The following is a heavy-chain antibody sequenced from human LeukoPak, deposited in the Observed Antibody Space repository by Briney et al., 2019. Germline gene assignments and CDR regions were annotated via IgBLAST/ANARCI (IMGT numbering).Heavy chain of an antibody. D-gene: IGHD5-24*01. J-gene: IGHJ2*01. CDR2: INWKTGNG. V-gene: IGHV3-9*01. CDR1: GFNFDDYA. CDR3: TRRAARWQFDL. Sequence: GGSLRLSCVDSGFNFDDYAMHWVRQAPRRGLEWVSGINWKTGNGIYADSVKCRFTLSRDNAKNSLYLQLSSLRAEDTALYYCTRRAARWQFDLWGRGTLLTVSS.